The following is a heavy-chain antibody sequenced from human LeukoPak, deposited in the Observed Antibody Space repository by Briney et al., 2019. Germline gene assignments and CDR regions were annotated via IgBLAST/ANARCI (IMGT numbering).Heavy chain of an antibody. V-gene: IGHV3-33*01. J-gene: IGHJ4*02. D-gene: IGHD6-19*01. CDR1: GFTFSSYG. Sequence: PGRSLRLSCAASGFTFSSYGMHWVRQAPGKGLEWVAVIWYDGSNKYYADSVKGRFTISRHNSKNTLYLQMNSLRAEDTAVYYCARVGSGWYDFDYWGQGTLVTVSS. CDR2: IWYDGSNK. CDR3: ARVGSGWYDFDY.